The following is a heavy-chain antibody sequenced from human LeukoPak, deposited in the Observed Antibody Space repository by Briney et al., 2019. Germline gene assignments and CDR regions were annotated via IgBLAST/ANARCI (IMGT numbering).Heavy chain of an antibody. CDR3: ARGTEAYDI. V-gene: IGHV1-18*01. CDR1: GYTFNSYG. J-gene: IGHJ3*02. Sequence: ASVKVSCKASGYTFNSYGYNWVRQAPGQGLEWMGWISAYNGGIIYAQKLQGRVTMTTDTSTSTANMELRSLRSDDTAVYYCARGTEAYDIWGQGTMVTVSS. CDR2: ISAYNGGI.